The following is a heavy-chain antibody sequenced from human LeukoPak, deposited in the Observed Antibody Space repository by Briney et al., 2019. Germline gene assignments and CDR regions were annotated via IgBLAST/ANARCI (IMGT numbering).Heavy chain of an antibody. D-gene: IGHD1-20*01. CDR1: GFTFSSYG. Sequence: GRSLRLSCAASGFTFSSYGMHWVRQAPGKGLEWVAVISYDGSNKYYADSVKGRFTISRDNSKNRLYLQMNSLRAEDTAVYYCAKLVTGTTWSEYWGQGTLVTVSS. CDR2: ISYDGSNK. V-gene: IGHV3-30*18. CDR3: AKLVTGTTWSEY. J-gene: IGHJ4*02.